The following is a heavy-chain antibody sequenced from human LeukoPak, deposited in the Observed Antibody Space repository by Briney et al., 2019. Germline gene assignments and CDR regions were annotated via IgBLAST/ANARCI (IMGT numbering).Heavy chain of an antibody. J-gene: IGHJ4*02. Sequence: SETLSLTCTVSGGSISSSSYYWGWIRQPPGKGLEWIGSIYYSGSTYYNPSLKSRVTISVDTSKNQFSLKLSSVTAADTAVYYCARRAQSSSWSFDYWGQGTPVTVSS. D-gene: IGHD6-13*01. CDR1: GGSISSSSYY. CDR3: ARRAQSSSWSFDY. V-gene: IGHV4-39*01. CDR2: IYYSGST.